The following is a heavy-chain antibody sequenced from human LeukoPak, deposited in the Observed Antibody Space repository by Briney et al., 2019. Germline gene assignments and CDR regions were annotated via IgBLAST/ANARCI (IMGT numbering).Heavy chain of an antibody. Sequence: GARRLFITATALTFGSESMNGVREAPGKGLEWVSSISSSSSYIYYADSVKGRFTISRDNAKNSLYLQMNSLRAEDTAVYYCARDRGVRSRFDPWGQGTLVTVSS. CDR1: ALTFGSES. D-gene: IGHD3-16*01. CDR3: ARDRGVRSRFDP. V-gene: IGHV3-21*01. J-gene: IGHJ5*02. CDR2: ISSSSSYI.